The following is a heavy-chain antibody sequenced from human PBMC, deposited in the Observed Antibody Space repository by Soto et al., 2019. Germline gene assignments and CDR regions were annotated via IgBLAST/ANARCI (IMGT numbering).Heavy chain of an antibody. D-gene: IGHD2-15*01. Sequence: GGSLRLSCAASGFTFSSYGMHWVRQAPGKGLEWVAFIWHDGGNKFYAESVKGRFTISRDNPKNTLYLQMNSLRAEDTAVYYCVRSNSKYCSGGSCYSYYFDYWGQGTLVTVSS. J-gene: IGHJ4*02. CDR3: VRSNSKYCSGGSCYSYYFDY. CDR2: IWHDGGNK. CDR1: GFTFSSYG. V-gene: IGHV3-30*02.